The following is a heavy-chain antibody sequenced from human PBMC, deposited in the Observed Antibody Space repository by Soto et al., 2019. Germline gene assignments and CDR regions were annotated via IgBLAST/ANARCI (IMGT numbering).Heavy chain of an antibody. D-gene: IGHD6-6*01. CDR3: AKDRILEYSSSGLDY. Sequence: LRLSCAASGFTFDDYTMHWVRQAPGKGLEWVSLISWDGGSTYYADSVKGRFTISRDNSKNSLYLQMNSLRTEDTALYYCAKDRILEYSSSGLDYWGQGTLVTVSS. CDR1: GFTFDDYT. J-gene: IGHJ4*02. V-gene: IGHV3-43*01. CDR2: ISWDGGST.